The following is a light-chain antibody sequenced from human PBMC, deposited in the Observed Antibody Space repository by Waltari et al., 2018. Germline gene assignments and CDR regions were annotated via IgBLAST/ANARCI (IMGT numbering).Light chain of an antibody. CDR3: QQQYKAPWT. J-gene: IGKJ1*01. CDR1: QTIATY. Sequence: DIQMTQYPSSLSAFVGDRVTITCRPIQTIATYLNWYQQKPGEAPKLLIYAASPLQGGVPSRFNGSGSRTDFALTISSLQPEDFATYFCQQQYKAPWTFGRGTDVEVK. V-gene: IGKV1-39*01. CDR2: AAS.